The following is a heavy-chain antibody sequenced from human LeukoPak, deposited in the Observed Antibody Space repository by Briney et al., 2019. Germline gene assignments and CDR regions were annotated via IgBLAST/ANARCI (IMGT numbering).Heavy chain of an antibody. V-gene: IGHV1-46*01. Sequence: ASVKVSCKASGYTFTSFDINWVRQAPGQGLEWMGIINPSGSSTSYAQKFQGRVTMTRDTSTSTVYMELSSLRSEDTAVYYCAGPLRDDVFDIWGQGTMVTVSS. J-gene: IGHJ3*02. CDR3: AGPLRDDVFDI. CDR2: INPSGSST. CDR1: GYTFTSFD.